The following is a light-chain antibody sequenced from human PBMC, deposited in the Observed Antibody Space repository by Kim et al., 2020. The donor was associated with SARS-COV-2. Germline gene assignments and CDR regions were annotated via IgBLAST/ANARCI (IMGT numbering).Light chain of an antibody. J-gene: IGKJ1*01. V-gene: IGKV3-15*01. Sequence: EIVMTQSPATLSVSPGERATLSCRASQSVSSKLAWYQQKPGQAPRLLIYAVSTRATGIPARFSGSGSGTEFTLTISSLQSEDFAVYFCQQYNNSPPWTFGQGTKVDIK. CDR1: QSVSSK. CDR3: QQYNNSPPWT. CDR2: AVS.